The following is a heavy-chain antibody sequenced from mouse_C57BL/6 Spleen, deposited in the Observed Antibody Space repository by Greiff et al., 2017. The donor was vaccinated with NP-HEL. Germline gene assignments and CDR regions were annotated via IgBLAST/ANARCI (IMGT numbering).Heavy chain of an antibody. J-gene: IGHJ3*01. Sequence: VQLQQPGAELVMPGASVKLSCKASGYTFTSYWMHWVKQRPGQGLEWIGEIDPSDSYTNYNQKFQGKSTLTVDKSSSTAYMQLSSLTSEDSAVYYCARYPDYYGSGAYWGQGTLVTVSA. CDR1: GYTFTSYW. V-gene: IGHV1-69*01. CDR2: IDPSDSYT. CDR3: ARYPDYYGSGAY. D-gene: IGHD1-1*01.